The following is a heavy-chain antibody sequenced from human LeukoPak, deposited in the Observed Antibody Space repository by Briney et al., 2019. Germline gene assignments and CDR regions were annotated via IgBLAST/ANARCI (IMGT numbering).Heavy chain of an antibody. D-gene: IGHD1-14*01. CDR1: GFTVSSNY. V-gene: IGHV3-53*05. Sequence: PGGSLRLSCAASGFTVSSNYMSWVRQAPGKGLEWVSVIYSGGSTYYADSVKGRFTISGDNSKNTLYLQMNSLRAEDTAVYYCARDRTAYYYYGMDVWGQGTTVTVSS. CDR3: ARDRTAYYYYGMDV. J-gene: IGHJ6*02. CDR2: IYSGGST.